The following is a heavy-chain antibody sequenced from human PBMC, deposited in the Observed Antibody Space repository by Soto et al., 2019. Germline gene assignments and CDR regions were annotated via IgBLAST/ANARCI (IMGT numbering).Heavy chain of an antibody. D-gene: IGHD3-10*02. J-gene: IGHJ4*02. CDR1: GGSFSGYY. CDR3: ARGRPRERPGPPPDVRCCYLGY. CDR2: INHSGST. Sequence: QVQLQQWGAGLLKPSETLSLTCAVYGGSFSGYYWSWIRQPPGKGLEWIGEINHSGSTNYNPSLKSRVTMAVETSKNQFPLKLSSVTDADTGGYYCARGRPRERPGPPPDVRCCYLGYWGQRTLVTVSS. V-gene: IGHV4-34*01.